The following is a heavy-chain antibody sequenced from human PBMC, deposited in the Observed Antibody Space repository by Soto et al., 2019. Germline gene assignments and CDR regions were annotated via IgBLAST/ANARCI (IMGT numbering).Heavy chain of an antibody. Sequence: QVQLVQSGAEVQKPGSSVKVSCKASGGTFSSYAISWVRQAPGQGLEWMGGIIPIFGTANYAQKFQGRVTITADKSTSTAYMELSSLRSEDTAVYYCARGGVVVPASYYYYGMDVWGQGTTVTVSS. J-gene: IGHJ6*02. CDR2: IIPIFGTA. CDR3: ARGGVVVPASYYYYGMDV. D-gene: IGHD2-2*01. V-gene: IGHV1-69*06. CDR1: GGTFSSYA.